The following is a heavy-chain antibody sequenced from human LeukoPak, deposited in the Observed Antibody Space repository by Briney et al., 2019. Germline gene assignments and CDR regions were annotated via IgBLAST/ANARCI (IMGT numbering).Heavy chain of an antibody. CDR3: ARGIVVVPAAIPRWFDP. V-gene: IGHV1-18*01. Sequence: ASVKVSCKASGYTFTKYGITWVRQAPGQGLEWMGWISTYNGNTNYAQKLQGRVTMTTDTSTSTAYMELRSLISDDAAVYYCARGIVVVPAAIPRWFDPWGQGTLVTVSS. D-gene: IGHD2-2*01. CDR2: ISTYNGNT. CDR1: GYTFTKYG. J-gene: IGHJ5*02.